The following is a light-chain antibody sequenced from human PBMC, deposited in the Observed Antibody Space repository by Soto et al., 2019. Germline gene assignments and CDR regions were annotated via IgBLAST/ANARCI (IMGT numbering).Light chain of an antibody. V-gene: IGLV2-14*01. CDR2: VVD. CDR3: NSYTSSNTFV. Sequence: QSVLTQPASVSGSPGHSITISCTGTSSDVGGYNYVSWYQQYPGKAPKLLMYVVDNRPSGVSSRFSGSKSGNTASLTISGLQSEDEAEYYCNSYTSSNTFVFGTGTKLTVL. J-gene: IGLJ1*01. CDR1: SSDVGGYNY.